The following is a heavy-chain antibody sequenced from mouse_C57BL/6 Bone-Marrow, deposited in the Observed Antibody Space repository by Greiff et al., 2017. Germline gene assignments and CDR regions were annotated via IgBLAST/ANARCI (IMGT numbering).Heavy chain of an antibody. V-gene: IGHV8-8*01. J-gene: IGHJ2*01. CDR1: GFSLSTFGMG. CDR2: IWWDDDK. D-gene: IGHD1-1*01. CDR3: ARSLIYDYGSSDY. Sequence: QVTLKVSGPGILQPSQTLSLTCSFSGFSLSTFGMGVGWIRPPSGKGLEWLAHIWWDDDKYYNPALKSRLTISKETSKNQVFLRIANVDSADTATYYCARSLIYDYGSSDYWGQGTTLTVSS.